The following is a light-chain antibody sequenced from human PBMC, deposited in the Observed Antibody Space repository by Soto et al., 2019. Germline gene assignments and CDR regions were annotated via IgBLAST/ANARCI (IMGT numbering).Light chain of an antibody. CDR3: QQYGAWTRIT. J-gene: IGKJ5*01. CDR2: GAS. V-gene: IGKV3-15*01. Sequence: EIVMTQSPVTLSVSPGDRVTLSCRASQPINSNLAWYQHKPGQAPRLLISGASIRATGIPGRFSGSGSGAEFTLTISSLQSEDLAVYYCQQYGAWTRITFGQGTRLEI. CDR1: QPINSN.